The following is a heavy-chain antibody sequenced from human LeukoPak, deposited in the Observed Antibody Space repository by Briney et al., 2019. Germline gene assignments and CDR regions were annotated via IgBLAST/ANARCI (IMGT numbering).Heavy chain of an antibody. CDR2: IYTSGST. V-gene: IGHV4-4*09. D-gene: IGHD6-6*01. Sequence: KPSETLSLTCTVSGGSISSYYWSWIRQPPGKGLEWIGYIYTSGSTYYNPSLKSRVTISVDTSKNQFSLKLSSVTAADTAVYYCARGLSSSSSGYWGQGTLVTVSS. J-gene: IGHJ4*02. CDR3: ARGLSSSSSGY. CDR1: GGSISSYY.